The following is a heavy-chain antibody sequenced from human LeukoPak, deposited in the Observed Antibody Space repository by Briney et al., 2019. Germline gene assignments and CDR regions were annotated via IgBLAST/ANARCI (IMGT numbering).Heavy chain of an antibody. J-gene: IGHJ6*03. CDR2: INSNTGGT. Sequence: ASVKVSCKASGFTFSAYYMNWVRQAPGQGLEWMGRINSNTGGTNYAQKFQGRVTMTRDTSISTAYMELSRLRSEDTAVYYCARLSRYSYGPELRTKYYYYMDVWGKGTTVTVSS. D-gene: IGHD5-18*01. V-gene: IGHV1-2*06. CDR3: ARLSRYSYGPELRTKYYYYMDV. CDR1: GFTFSAYY.